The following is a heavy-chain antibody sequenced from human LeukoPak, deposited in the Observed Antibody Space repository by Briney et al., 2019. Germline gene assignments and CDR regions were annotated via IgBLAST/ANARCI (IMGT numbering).Heavy chain of an antibody. V-gene: IGHV7-4-1*02. CDR2: INTNTGNP. CDR1: GYTFTSYA. Sequence: ASVKVSCKASGYTFTSYAMNWVRQAPGQGLEWMGWINTNTGNPTYAQGFTGRFVFSLDPSVSTAYLQISSLKAEDTAVYYCALGGGVFEPFDYWGQGTLVTVSS. J-gene: IGHJ4*02. D-gene: IGHD3-10*01. CDR3: ALGGGVFEPFDY.